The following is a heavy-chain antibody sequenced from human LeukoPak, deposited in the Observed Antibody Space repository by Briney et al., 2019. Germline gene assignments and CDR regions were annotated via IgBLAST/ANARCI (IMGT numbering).Heavy chain of an antibody. Sequence: PGGSLRLSCAASGFTFSNYWMTWVRQVPGKGLEWVANINQGGSDKYYVDSVKGRFTISRDNANNLLYLQMNSLRGEDTAVYYCTRDRSRAEDDWGQGTLVTVSS. CDR1: GFTFSNYW. V-gene: IGHV3-7*01. CDR2: INQGGSDK. J-gene: IGHJ4*02. D-gene: IGHD1-14*01. CDR3: TRDRSRAEDD.